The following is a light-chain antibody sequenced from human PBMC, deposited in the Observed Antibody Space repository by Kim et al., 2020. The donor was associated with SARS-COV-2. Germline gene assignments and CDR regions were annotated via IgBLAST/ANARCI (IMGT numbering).Light chain of an antibody. Sequence: SSELTQDPAVSVALGHTVRVTCQGDSFRSSYASRYQQKPGQSPVLIIYGKNNRPSGISDRYLGSSSGNTDSLTIIGAKAEDEADYYCNSSDSSGNLVFGG. CDR2: GKN. CDR3: NSSDSSGNLV. CDR1: SFRSSY. J-gene: IGLJ2*01. V-gene: IGLV3-19*01.